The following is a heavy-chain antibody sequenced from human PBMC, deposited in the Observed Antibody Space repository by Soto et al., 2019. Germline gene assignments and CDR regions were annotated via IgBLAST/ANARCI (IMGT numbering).Heavy chain of an antibody. CDR3: ARGGKHVIGRPDYYYYYGMDV. CDR2: IIPIVGTA. Sequence: QVQLVQSGAEVKKPGSSVKVSCKASGGTFSSYAISWVRQAPGQGLEWMGWIIPIVGTANDAQKLQGRVTITADESTSTAYMELSSLRSEDTAVYYCARGGKHVIGRPDYYYYYGMDVWGQGTTVPVSS. J-gene: IGHJ6*02. V-gene: IGHV1-69*01. D-gene: IGHD2-15*01. CDR1: GGTFSSYA.